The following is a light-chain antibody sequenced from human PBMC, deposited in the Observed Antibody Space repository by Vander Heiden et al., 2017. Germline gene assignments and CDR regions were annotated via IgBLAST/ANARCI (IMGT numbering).Light chain of an antibody. Sequence: MVLTQSSGTLSLGPGERATLSCRASQSVSSSYLAWYQQKPGQSPRLLIYGASSRATGFPDRFSGGGSGTDYTLTISRLEPEDFAVYYCQQCSSSPRTFGQGTKVEIK. V-gene: IGKV3-20*01. J-gene: IGKJ1*01. CDR1: QSVSSSY. CDR2: GAS. CDR3: QQCSSSPRT.